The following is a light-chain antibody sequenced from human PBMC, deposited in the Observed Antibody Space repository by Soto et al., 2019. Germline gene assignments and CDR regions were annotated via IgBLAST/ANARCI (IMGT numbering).Light chain of an antibody. CDR2: TNN. CDR3: AAWDGSLQTWV. Sequence: QSVLTQPPSASGTPGQRVTISCSGSGSNIGSNIVNWYQQLPGTAPKILIYTNNQRPSGVPDRFSDSKSGTSASLAISGLQSEDEADYYCAAWDGSLQTWVFGGGTKVTVL. CDR1: GSNIGSNI. V-gene: IGLV1-44*01. J-gene: IGLJ3*02.